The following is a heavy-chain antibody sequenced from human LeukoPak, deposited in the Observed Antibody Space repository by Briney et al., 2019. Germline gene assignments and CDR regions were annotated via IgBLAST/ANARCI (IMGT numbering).Heavy chain of an antibody. CDR3: AKGWGDY. Sequence: TGGSLRLSCAVSGFTSSTYAMSWVRQAPGKGLECVSTIGGGGVSTFYVDSVKGRFTISRDNSKNTLCLQMNSLRVEDTAVYYCAKGWGDYWGQGTLVTVSS. CDR1: GFTSSTYA. CDR2: IGGGGVST. D-gene: IGHD3-16*01. V-gene: IGHV3-23*01. J-gene: IGHJ4*02.